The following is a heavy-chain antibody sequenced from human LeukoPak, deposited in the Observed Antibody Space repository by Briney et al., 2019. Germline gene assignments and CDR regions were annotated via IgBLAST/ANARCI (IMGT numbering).Heavy chain of an antibody. Sequence: PGGSLRLSCAASGFTFSNYAMIWVRQVPGKGLEWVSGISWNGGTTGYADSAKGRFTISRDNAKNSLYLQLNSLRVEDTAFYYCARESGEVDYWGQGTLVTVSS. V-gene: IGHV3-20*04. CDR1: GFTFSNYA. CDR2: ISWNGGTT. D-gene: IGHD1-26*01. J-gene: IGHJ4*02. CDR3: ARESGEVDY.